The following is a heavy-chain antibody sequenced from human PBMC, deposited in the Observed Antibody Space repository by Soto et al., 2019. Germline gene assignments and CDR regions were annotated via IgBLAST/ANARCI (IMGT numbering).Heavy chain of an antibody. CDR1: GGSISSYY. Sequence: PSETLSLTCTVSGGSISSYYWTWIRQTPGKGLEWIGYINYSGSTNYNPSLKSRVTISVDTSKNHFSLKLTSVTAADTAVYYCARQRGFGELFDYWGQGTLVTVSS. J-gene: IGHJ4*02. D-gene: IGHD3-10*01. V-gene: IGHV4-59*01. CDR3: ARQRGFGELFDY. CDR2: INYSGST.